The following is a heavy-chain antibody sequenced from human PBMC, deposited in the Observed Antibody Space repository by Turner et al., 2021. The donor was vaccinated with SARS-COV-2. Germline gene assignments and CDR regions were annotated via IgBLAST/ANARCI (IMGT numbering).Heavy chain of an antibody. Sequence: QVQLVQSGAEVKKPGASVKVSCKISGYTLTELSMHWVRQAPGKGLEWMGGVDPEDGETIYAQKFQGRVTMTEDTSTDTAYMELSSLRSEDTAVYYCATLPSPHHDFWSGYYVFDPWGQGTLVTVSS. CDR2: VDPEDGET. D-gene: IGHD3-3*01. V-gene: IGHV1-24*01. CDR3: ATLPSPHHDFWSGYYVFDP. J-gene: IGHJ5*02. CDR1: GYTLTELS.